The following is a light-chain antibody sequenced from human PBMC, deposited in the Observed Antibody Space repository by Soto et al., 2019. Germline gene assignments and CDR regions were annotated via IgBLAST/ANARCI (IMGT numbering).Light chain of an antibody. V-gene: IGLV2-23*02. J-gene: IGLJ2*01. CDR3: CSYAGNTTFK. CDR2: AVS. CDR1: NSDVGNYNL. Sequence: QSALTQPASVSGSPGQWITISCAGTNSDVGNYNLVSWYQHHPGKAPRLIIYAVSKRPSGISDRFSGSKSGSTASLTISGLQREDEADYHCCSYAGNTTFKFGGGTKLTVL.